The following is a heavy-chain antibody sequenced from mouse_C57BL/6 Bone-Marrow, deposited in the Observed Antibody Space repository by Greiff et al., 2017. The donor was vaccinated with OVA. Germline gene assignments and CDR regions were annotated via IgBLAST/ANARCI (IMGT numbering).Heavy chain of an antibody. V-gene: IGHV1-4*01. CDR3: ARSTYGNFDY. Sequence: VQLQESGAELARPGASVKMSCKASGYTFTSYTMHWVKQRPGQGLEWIGYINPSSGYTKYNQKFKDKATLTADKSSSTAYMQLSSLTSEDSAVYYCARSTYGNFDYWGQGTTLTVSS. CDR2: INPSSGYT. J-gene: IGHJ2*01. D-gene: IGHD2-1*01. CDR1: GYTFTSYT.